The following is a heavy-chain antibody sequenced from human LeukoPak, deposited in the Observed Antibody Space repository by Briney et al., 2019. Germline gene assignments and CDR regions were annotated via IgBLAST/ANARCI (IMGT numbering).Heavy chain of an antibody. CDR1: GFTFSSYA. J-gene: IGHJ3*02. V-gene: IGHV3-23*01. D-gene: IGHD1-26*01. Sequence: GGSLRLSCAASGFTFSSYAMSWVRQAPGKGQEWVSVISGSGGSTYYADSVKGRFTISRDNSKNTLYLQMNSLRAEDTAVYYCQRETDAFDIWGQGTMVTVSS. CDR2: ISGSGGST. CDR3: QRETDAFDI.